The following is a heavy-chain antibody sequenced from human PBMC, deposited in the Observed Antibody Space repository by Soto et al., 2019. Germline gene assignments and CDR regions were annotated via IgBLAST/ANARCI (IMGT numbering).Heavy chain of an antibody. V-gene: IGHV4-59*01. CDR2: IYYSGST. J-gene: IGHJ6*02. D-gene: IGHD3-10*01. Sequence: QVQLQESGPGLVKPSETLSLTCTVSGGSISSYYWSWIRQPPGKGLEWIGYIYYSGSTNYNPSLKSRVTISVETSKNQFSRKLSSVTAADTAVYYCARESLLWFGEGPYYYYGMDVWGQGTTVTVSS. CDR1: GGSISSYY. CDR3: ARESLLWFGEGPYYYYGMDV.